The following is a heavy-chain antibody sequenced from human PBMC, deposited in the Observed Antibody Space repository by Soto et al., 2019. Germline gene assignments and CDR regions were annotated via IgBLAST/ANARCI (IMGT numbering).Heavy chain of an antibody. J-gene: IGHJ4*02. D-gene: IGHD6-19*01. CDR1: GGSMSTYY. Sequence: QVQLQESGPGLVKPSETLSLTCTVSGGSMSTYYWSWIRQTPGRGLEWIGYIYYSGSTNYNPSLKSRVTISVDTSKNQFSLKLSSVTTADTAVYFCERGGWHYLDYWGQGTLVTVSS. CDR2: IYYSGST. CDR3: ERGGWHYLDY. V-gene: IGHV4-59*01.